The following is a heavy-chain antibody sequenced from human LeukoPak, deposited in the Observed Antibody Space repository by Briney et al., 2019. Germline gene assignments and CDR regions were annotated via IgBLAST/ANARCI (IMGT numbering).Heavy chain of an antibody. CDR1: GFTFSSYS. Sequence: PGGSLRLSCAASGFTFSSYSMNWVRQAPGKGLEWVSSISSSSSYIYYADSVKGRFTISRDNAKNSLYLQMNSLRAEDTAVYYCASEVDTAMVTSFNPSYYWGQGTLVTVSS. CDR3: ASEVDTAMVTSFNPSYY. J-gene: IGHJ4*02. V-gene: IGHV3-21*01. D-gene: IGHD5-18*01. CDR2: ISSSSSYI.